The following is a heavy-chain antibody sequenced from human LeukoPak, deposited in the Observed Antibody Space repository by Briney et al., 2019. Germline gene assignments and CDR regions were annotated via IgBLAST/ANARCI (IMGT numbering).Heavy chain of an antibody. J-gene: IGHJ4*02. D-gene: IGHD6-19*01. V-gene: IGHV4-59*01. Sequence: SETLSLTCTVSGGSISSYYWSWLRQPPGKGLEWIGYIYYSGSTNYNPSLKSRVTISVDTSKNQFSLKLSSVTAADTAVYYCAAASKGSGWSDYWGQGTLVTVSS. CDR3: AAASKGSGWSDY. CDR2: IYYSGST. CDR1: GGSISSYY.